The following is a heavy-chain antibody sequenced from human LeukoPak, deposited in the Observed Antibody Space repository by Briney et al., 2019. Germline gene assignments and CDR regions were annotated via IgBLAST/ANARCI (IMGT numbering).Heavy chain of an antibody. J-gene: IGHJ4*02. CDR1: GFTFSDYE. D-gene: IGHD4-17*01. Sequence: GGSLRLSCAASGFTFSDYEMNWVRQAPGKGLEWLSYISTGGRTVKYADSVKGRFTISRDNARSSLFLQMSNLRVEDTAVYFCARGATVTYYFDHWGQGIPVAVSS. V-gene: IGHV3-48*03. CDR3: ARGATVTYYFDH. CDR2: ISTGGRTV.